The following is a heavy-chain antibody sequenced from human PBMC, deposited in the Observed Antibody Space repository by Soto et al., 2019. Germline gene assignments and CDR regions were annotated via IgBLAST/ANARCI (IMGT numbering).Heavy chain of an antibody. CDR3: ARAAAGTYYYYGMDV. D-gene: IGHD6-13*01. CDR1: GYTFTSYD. V-gene: IGHV1-8*01. CDR2: MNPNSGNT. J-gene: IGHJ6*02. Sequence: QGQLVQSGAEVKKPGASVKVSCKASGYTFTSYDINWVRQATGQGREWMGWMNPNSGNTGYAQKFQGRVTMTRNTSIGTAYMELSSLRSEDTAVYYCARAAAGTYYYYGMDVWGQGTTVTVSS.